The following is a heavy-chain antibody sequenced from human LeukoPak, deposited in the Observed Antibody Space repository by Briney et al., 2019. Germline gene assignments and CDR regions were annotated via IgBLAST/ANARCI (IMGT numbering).Heavy chain of an antibody. V-gene: IGHV4-59*01. J-gene: IGHJ4*02. CDR2: IYYSGST. D-gene: IGHD3-22*01. Sequence: PSETLSLTCTVSGGSISSYYWSWIRQPPGKGLEWIGYIYYSGSTNYNPSLKSRVTISVDTSKNQFSLKLSSVTAADTAVYYCARVGSSGYYIEFDYWGQGTLVTVSS. CDR3: ARVGSSGYYIEFDY. CDR1: GGSISSYY.